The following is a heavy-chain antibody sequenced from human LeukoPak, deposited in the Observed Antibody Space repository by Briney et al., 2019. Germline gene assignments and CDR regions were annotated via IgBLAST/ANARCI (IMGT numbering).Heavy chain of an antibody. CDR3: ARGNRLQRDYYGMDV. D-gene: IGHD2-2*01. CDR2: MNPNSGNT. Sequence: ASVKVSCKASGYTFTSYDINWVRQATGQGLEWMGWMNPNSGNTGYAQKFQGRVTMTRNTSISTAYMELSSLRSEDTAVYYCARGNRLQRDYYGMDVWGQGTTVTVSS. J-gene: IGHJ6*02. CDR1: GYTFTSYD. V-gene: IGHV1-8*01.